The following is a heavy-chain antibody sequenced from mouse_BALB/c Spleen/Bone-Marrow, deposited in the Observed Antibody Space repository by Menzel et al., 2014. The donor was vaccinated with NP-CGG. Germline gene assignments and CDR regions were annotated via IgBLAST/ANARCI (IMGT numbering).Heavy chain of an antibody. V-gene: IGHV14-3*02. CDR1: GFNIKDTY. Sequence: EVKLQESGAELVKPGASVKLSCTASGFNIKDTYMHWVKQRPEQGLEWIGRIDPANGNTKYDPKFQGKATITADTSSNTAYLQLSSLTSEDTAVYYCAGGWLPSYAMDYWGQGTSVTVSS. CDR3: AGGWLPSYAMDY. J-gene: IGHJ4*01. CDR2: IDPANGNT. D-gene: IGHD2-2*01.